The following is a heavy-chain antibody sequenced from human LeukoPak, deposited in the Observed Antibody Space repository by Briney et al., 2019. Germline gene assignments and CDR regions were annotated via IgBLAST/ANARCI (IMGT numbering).Heavy chain of an antibody. J-gene: IGHJ4*02. CDR1: GVSITSYF. CDR2: IYHSGST. Sequence: TSETLSLTCTVSGVSITSYFWSWLRQPPGRGLEWIGYIYHSGSTNSNPSLKRRVSISLDTSKNQFSLKLSSVTAADTAVYYCARGRVPGAWGQGTLVTVSS. CDR3: ARGRVPGA. D-gene: IGHD6-19*01. V-gene: IGHV4-59*01.